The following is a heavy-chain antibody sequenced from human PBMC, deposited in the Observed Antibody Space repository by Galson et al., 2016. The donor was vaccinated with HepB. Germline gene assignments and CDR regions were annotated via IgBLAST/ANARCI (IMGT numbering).Heavy chain of an antibody. J-gene: IGHJ4*02. CDR1: GDSFSGDNYY. V-gene: IGHV4-39*02. D-gene: IGHD1-26*01. Sequence: SETLSLTCTVSGDSFSGDNYYWGWIRQPPGKGLEWIASIYYSGYAFYNPSLKSRVSISINTSKNDFSLNLSSVTAADTAVYYCARRAARVGGFDYWGQGTMVTVSS. CDR2: IYYSGYA. CDR3: ARRAARVGGFDY.